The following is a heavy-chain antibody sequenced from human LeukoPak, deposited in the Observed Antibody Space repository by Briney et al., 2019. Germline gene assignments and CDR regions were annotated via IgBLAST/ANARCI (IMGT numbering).Heavy chain of an antibody. V-gene: IGHV3-21*01. CDR3: ARGGYGGYDGR. D-gene: IGHD5-12*01. CDR1: GFTFSSYS. Sequence: GGSLRLSXAAPGFTFSSYSMNWVRQAPGKGLEWVSSISSSSSYIYYADSVKGRFTISRDNAKNSLYLQMNSLRAEDTAVYYCARGGYGGYDGRWGQGTLVTVSS. J-gene: IGHJ4*02. CDR2: ISSSSSYI.